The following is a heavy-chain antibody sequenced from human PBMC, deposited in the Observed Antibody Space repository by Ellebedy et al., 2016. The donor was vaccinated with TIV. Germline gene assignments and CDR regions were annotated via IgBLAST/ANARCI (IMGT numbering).Heavy chain of an antibody. J-gene: IGHJ6*03. CDR1: GYSFTAYF. CDR2: INPHSGDT. V-gene: IGHV1-2*02. CDR3: ARGVIAYYYYYMDV. Sequence: ASVKVSCXASGYSFTAYFMHWVRQAPGQGPEWMGWINPHSGDTRVAQKFQGRLTMTMDSSISTGYMELNGLQSDDTAVYFCARGVIAYYYYYMDVWGMGTTVTVSS. D-gene: IGHD2-21*01.